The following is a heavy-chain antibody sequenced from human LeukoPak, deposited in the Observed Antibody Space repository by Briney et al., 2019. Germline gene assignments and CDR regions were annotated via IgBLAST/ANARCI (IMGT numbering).Heavy chain of an antibody. D-gene: IGHD1-26*01. J-gene: IGHJ4*02. CDR2: ISYDGSNK. CDR1: GFTFSSYA. CDR3: AKVRKWELQTMFDY. Sequence: GGSLRLSCAASGFTFSSYAMHWVRQAPGKGLEWVAVISYDGSNKYYADSVKGRFTISRDNSKNTLYLQMNSLRAEDTAVYYCAKVRKWELQTMFDYWGQGTLVTVSS. V-gene: IGHV3-30*04.